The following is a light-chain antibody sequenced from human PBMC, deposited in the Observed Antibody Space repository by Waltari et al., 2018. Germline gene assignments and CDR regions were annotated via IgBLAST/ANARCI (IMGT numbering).Light chain of an antibody. V-gene: IGLV2-18*02. Sequence: QSALTQPPSVSGSPGQSVTISCTGTSSDVGSYNRVSWYQQPPGTAPNLMIYEVSNRPEGVPDRFSGSKSGNTAALTISGLQAEDEADYYCSSYTSSSTLVVFGGGTKLTVL. J-gene: IGLJ2*01. CDR1: SSDVGSYNR. CDR3: SSYTSSSTLVV. CDR2: EVS.